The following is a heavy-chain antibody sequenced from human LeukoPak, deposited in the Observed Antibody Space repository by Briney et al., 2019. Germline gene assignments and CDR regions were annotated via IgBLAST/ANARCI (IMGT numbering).Heavy chain of an antibody. CDR3: ARGQHRVTYSDDAFDI. Sequence: PGGSLRLSCAPSGFTFSSYAMHWVRQAPGKGLEWVAVISYAGSNKFYADSVRGRVTISRDNSKNTLYPQMNSLRAEDTAVYYCARGQHRVTYSDDAFDIWGQGTMVTVSS. V-gene: IGHV3-30-3*01. CDR1: GFTFSSYA. CDR2: ISYAGSNK. D-gene: IGHD4-11*01. J-gene: IGHJ3*02.